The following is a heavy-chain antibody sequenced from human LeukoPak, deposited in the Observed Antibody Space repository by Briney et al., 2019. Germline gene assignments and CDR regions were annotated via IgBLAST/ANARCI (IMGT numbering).Heavy chain of an antibody. CDR1: GYPLTELS. CDR2: FDPEDGET. V-gene: IGHV1-24*01. D-gene: IGHD3-10*01. J-gene: IGHJ6*02. CDR3: ATGGYYYGSGTYYGMDV. Sequence: GASVKVSFQVSGYPLTELSMHWVRPAPGKGREWMGGFDPEDGETIYAQKFQGRVTMTEDTSTDTAYMELSSLRSEDTAVYYCATGGYYYGSGTYYGMDVWGQGTTVTVSS.